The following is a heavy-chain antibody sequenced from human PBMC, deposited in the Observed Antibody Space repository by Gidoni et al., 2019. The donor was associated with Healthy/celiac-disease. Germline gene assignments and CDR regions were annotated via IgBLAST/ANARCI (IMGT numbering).Heavy chain of an antibody. D-gene: IGHD6-19*01. CDR2: INHSGST. V-gene: IGHV4-34*01. CDR3: ARVLSLGYSSGWTPDY. J-gene: IGHJ4*02. CDR1: GGSFSGYY. Sequence: QVQLQQWGAGLLKPSETLSLTCAVYGGSFSGYYWSWIRQPPGKGLEWIGEINHSGSTNYNPSLKSRVTISVDTSKNQFSLKLSSVTAADTAVYYCARVLSLGYSSGWTPDYWGQGTLVTVSS.